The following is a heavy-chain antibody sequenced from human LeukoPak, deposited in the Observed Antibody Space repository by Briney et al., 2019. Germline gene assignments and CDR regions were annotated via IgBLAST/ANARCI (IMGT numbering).Heavy chain of an antibody. Sequence: GGSLRLSCAASGFTFSSYAMSWVRQAPGKGLEWVSAISGSGGSTYYADSVKGRFTISRDNSKNTLYLQMNSLRAEDTAVYYCAKVEIYCSSTSCQGTDYWGQGTLVTVSS. CDR3: AKVEIYCSSTSCQGTDY. CDR2: ISGSGGST. D-gene: IGHD2-2*01. V-gene: IGHV3-23*01. J-gene: IGHJ4*02. CDR1: GFTFSSYA.